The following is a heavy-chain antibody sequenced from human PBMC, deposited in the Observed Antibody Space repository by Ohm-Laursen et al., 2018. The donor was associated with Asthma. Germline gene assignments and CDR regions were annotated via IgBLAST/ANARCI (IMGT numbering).Heavy chain of an antibody. J-gene: IGHJ4*02. CDR3: AKEVAAAGTREVYFDY. CDR1: GFTFRSYA. D-gene: IGHD6-13*01. Sequence: SLRLSCAAPGFTFRSYAIHWVRQAPGKGLEWVSAISGSGGSTYYADSVKDRFTISRDNSKNTLYLQMNSLRAEDTAVYYCAKEVAAAGTREVYFDYWGQGTLVTVSS. CDR2: ISGSGGST. V-gene: IGHV3-23*01.